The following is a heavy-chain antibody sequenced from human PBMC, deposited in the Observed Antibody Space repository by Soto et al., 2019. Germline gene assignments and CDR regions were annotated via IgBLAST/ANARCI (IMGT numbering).Heavy chain of an antibody. CDR1: GGSISIDY. CDR2: IHYSGST. D-gene: IGHD2-21*01. CDR3: ARHTKLPDY. J-gene: IGHJ4*02. V-gene: IGHV4-59*08. Sequence: SDTLSLTCTVSGGSISIDYWSWIRQPPGKGLEWIGYIHYSGSTYYNPSLKSRVTISVDTSKNQFSLKLSSVTAADTAVYYCARHTKLPDYWGQGTLVTVSS.